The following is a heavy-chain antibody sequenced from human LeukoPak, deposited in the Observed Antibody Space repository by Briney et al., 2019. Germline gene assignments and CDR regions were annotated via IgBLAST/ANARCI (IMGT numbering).Heavy chain of an antibody. V-gene: IGHV4-61*02. CDR1: GGSISSGSYY. D-gene: IGHD4-11*01. Sequence: SQTLSLTCTVSGGSISSGSYYWSCLRQPAGQGLEWNGRIYTSGSTNYNPTLQSRVTISVDKSKYSLCRRLRSATAAVSYVYACARDRFEGYSNYVSDYWGQGTLVTVSS. CDR3: ARDRFEGYSNYVSDY. CDR2: IYTSGST. J-gene: IGHJ4*02.